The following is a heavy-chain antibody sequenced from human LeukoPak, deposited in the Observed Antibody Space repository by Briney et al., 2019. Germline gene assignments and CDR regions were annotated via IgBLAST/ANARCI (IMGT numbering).Heavy chain of an antibody. J-gene: IGHJ4*02. D-gene: IGHD6-13*01. V-gene: IGHV1-69*13. CDR1: GGTLSSYA. CDR2: IIPIFGTA. CDR3: ARPNGYSSSWYFDY. Sequence: SVKVSCKASGGTLSSYAISWVRQAPGQGLEWMGGIIPIFGTANYAQKFQGRVTITADESTSTAYMELSSLRSEDTAVYYCARPNGYSSSWYFDYWGQGTLVTVSS.